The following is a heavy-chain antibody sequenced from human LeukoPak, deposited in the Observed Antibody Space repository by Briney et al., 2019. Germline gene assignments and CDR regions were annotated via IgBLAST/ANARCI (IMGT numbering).Heavy chain of an antibody. CDR1: GGSISSYY. CDR2: IYYSGST. CDR3: AASEYSSSSPDY. D-gene: IGHD6-6*01. J-gene: IGHJ4*02. V-gene: IGHV4-59*01. Sequence: SETLSLTCTVSGGSISSYYWSWIRQPPGKGLEWIGYIYYSGSTNYNPSLKSRVTISVDTSKNQFSLKLSSVIAADTAVYYCAASEYSSSSPDYWGQGTLVTVSS.